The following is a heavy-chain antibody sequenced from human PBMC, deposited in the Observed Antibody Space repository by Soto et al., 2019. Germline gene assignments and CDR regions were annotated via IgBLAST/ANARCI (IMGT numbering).Heavy chain of an antibody. J-gene: IGHJ4*02. D-gene: IGHD5-18*01. CDR2: IYTSGST. Sequence: QVQLQESGPGLVKPSETLSLTCSVSGTSVSNYYWSWIRQPAGKGLEHIGRIYTSGSTSYNPSLMCPVTISMDTSQIQIYLNLTSVTAADTAVYYCARGGIQLSYAFDYWGQGILVTVSS. CDR1: GTSVSNYY. CDR3: ARGGIQLSYAFDY. V-gene: IGHV4-4*07.